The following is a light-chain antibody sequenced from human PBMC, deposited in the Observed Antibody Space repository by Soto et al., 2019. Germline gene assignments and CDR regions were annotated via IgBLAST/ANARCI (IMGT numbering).Light chain of an antibody. Sequence: DIQMTQSPSTLCASVGERVALTCLASQSISSWLAWDQQKPGKAPKLLIYDASSLESGVPSRFSGSGSGTEFTLTISSLQPDDFATYYCQQYNSYSRGFTFGPGTKVDI. J-gene: IGKJ3*01. V-gene: IGKV1-5*01. CDR3: QQYNSYSRGFT. CDR1: QSISSW. CDR2: DAS.